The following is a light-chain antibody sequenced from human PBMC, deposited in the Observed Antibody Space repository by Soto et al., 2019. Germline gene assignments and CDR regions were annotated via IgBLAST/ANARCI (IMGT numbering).Light chain of an antibody. J-gene: IGKJ2*01. Sequence: DIQMTQSPSSLSASVGDRVTITCRASQSISSYLNWYQQKPGKAPKLLIYAASSLQSGVPSRFSGSGSGTDFTLAISSLQTEDFATFYCQQSYSTPITFGQGNKLEIK. CDR1: QSISSY. CDR3: QQSYSTPIT. CDR2: AAS. V-gene: IGKV1-39*01.